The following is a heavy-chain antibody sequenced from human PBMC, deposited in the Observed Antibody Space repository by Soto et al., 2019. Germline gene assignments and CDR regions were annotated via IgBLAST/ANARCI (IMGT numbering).Heavy chain of an antibody. J-gene: IGHJ4*02. CDR1: GYTFTSYG. V-gene: IGHV1-18*01. Sequence: ASVKVSCKASGYTFTSYGISWVRQAPGQGLEWMGWISAYNGNTNYAQKLQGRVTMTTDTSTSTAYMELRSLRSDDTAVYYCARAGQVVTQRSLYDYWGQGTLVTVYS. D-gene: IGHD2-21*02. CDR3: ARAGQVVTQRSLYDY. CDR2: ISAYNGNT.